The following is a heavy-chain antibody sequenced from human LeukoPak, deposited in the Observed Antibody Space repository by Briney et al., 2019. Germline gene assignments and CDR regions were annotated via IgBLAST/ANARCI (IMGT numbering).Heavy chain of an antibody. V-gene: IGHV4-61*02. D-gene: IGHD1-1*01. CDR1: GGSISSGSYY. CDR2: IYTSGST. CDR3: ASQRPYTGTYYFDY. Sequence: SETLSLTCTVSGGSISSGSYYWSWIRQPAGKGLEWIGRIYTSGSTNYNPSFKSRVTISVDTSKNQFSLKLSSVTAADTAVYYCASQRPYTGTYYFDYWGQGTLVTVSS. J-gene: IGHJ4*02.